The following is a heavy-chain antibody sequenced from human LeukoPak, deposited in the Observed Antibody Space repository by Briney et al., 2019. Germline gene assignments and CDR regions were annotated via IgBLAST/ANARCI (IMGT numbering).Heavy chain of an antibody. V-gene: IGHV1-8*02. CDR3: ASLRWDAPEPQKLITTPKIVHRPSL. J-gene: IGHJ4*02. CDR1: GGTFSSYA. Sequence: ASVKVSCKASGGTFSSYAISWVRQAPGQGLEWMGWMNPNSGNTGYAQKFQGRVTMTRNTSISTAYMELSSLRSEDTAVYYCASLRWDAPEPQKLITTPKIVHRPSLWGQGTLVTVSS. CDR2: MNPNSGNT. D-gene: IGHD1-14*01.